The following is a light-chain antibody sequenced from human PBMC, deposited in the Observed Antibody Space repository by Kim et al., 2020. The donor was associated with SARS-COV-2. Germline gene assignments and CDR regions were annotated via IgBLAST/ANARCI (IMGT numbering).Light chain of an antibody. J-gene: IGLJ2*01. V-gene: IGLV3-19*01. CDR2: GKN. Sequence: SELTQDPAVSVALGQTVRITCQGDSLRSYYASWYQQKPGQAPIVVISGKNNRPSGIPDRFSGSRSGNTASLTITGAQAEDEADYCCSSRDSNGYVLFGGGTKLTVL. CDR1: SLRSYY. CDR3: SSRDSNGYVL.